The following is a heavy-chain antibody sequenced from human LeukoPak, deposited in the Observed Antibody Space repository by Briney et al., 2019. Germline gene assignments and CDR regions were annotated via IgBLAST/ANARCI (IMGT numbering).Heavy chain of an antibody. D-gene: IGHD2-15*01. J-gene: IGHJ5*02. CDR2: ISSDNSTA. Sequence: GGSLRLSCVVSGFTFSDYYMSWIRQSPGKGLEWVSYISSDNSTAYYADSVKGRFTVSRDNAKDSLYLQMNSLRAEDTAVYYCARQGYCSRGSCYWSGWFDPWGQGTLVTVSS. V-gene: IGHV3-11*01. CDR1: GFTFSDYY. CDR3: ARQGYCSRGSCYWSGWFDP.